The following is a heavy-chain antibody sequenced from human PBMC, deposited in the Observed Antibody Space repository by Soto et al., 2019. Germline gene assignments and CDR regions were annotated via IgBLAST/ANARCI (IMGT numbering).Heavy chain of an antibody. D-gene: IGHD1-7*01. J-gene: IGHJ4*02. CDR1: GGSISSSSYC. CDR2: IYYSGST. V-gene: IGHV4-39*01. Sequence: PSETLSLTCTVSGGSISSSSYCWGWIRQPPGKGLEWIGSIYYSGSTYYNPSLKSRVTISVDTSKNQFSLKLSSVTAADTAVYYCARQITGTSYYFDYWGQGTLVTVSS. CDR3: ARQITGTSYYFDY.